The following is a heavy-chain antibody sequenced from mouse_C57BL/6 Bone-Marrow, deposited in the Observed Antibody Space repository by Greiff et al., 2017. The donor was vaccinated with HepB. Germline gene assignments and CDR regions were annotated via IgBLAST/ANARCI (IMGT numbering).Heavy chain of an antibody. CDR2: ISDGGSYT. CDR1: GFTFSSYA. V-gene: IGHV5-4*01. Sequence: DVQLVESGGGLVKPGGSLKLSCAASGFTFSSYAMSWVRQTPEKRLEWVATISDGGSYTYYPDNVKGRFTISRDNAKNHLYLQMSHLKSEDTAMYYCARGVSGSYYFDYWGQGTTLTVSS. J-gene: IGHJ2*01. D-gene: IGHD4-1*01. CDR3: ARGVSGSYYFDY.